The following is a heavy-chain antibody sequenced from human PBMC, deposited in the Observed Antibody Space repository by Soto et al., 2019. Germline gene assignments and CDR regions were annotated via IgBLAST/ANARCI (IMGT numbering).Heavy chain of an antibody. CDR3: ARASQSGVILSVGFDP. CDR2: ISGYNGNT. V-gene: IGHV1-18*04. CDR1: GYTFTSYG. Sequence: ASVKVSCKGSGYTFTSYGITWVLQAPGHGLEWMGWISGYNGNTNYAQKVQGRVTMTTDTSTSTAYMELRSLRSDDTAVYYCARASQSGVILSVGFDPWGQGTLVTVSS. D-gene: IGHD7-27*01. J-gene: IGHJ5*02.